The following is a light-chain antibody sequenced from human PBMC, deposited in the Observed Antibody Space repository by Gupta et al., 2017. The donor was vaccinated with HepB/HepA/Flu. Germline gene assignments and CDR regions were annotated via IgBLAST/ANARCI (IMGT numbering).Light chain of an antibody. CDR1: QSVSSNY. J-gene: IGKJ2*04. Sequence: DIVLTQSPGPLSLSPGERATPSCRASQSVSSNYLAWYQQKPGQAPRLFIYGASSRATGIPDRFSGSGSGTDFTLTISRLEPEDFAVYYCQQYGSSPCSFGQGTKLEIK. CDR2: GAS. CDR3: QQYGSSPCS. V-gene: IGKV3-20*01.